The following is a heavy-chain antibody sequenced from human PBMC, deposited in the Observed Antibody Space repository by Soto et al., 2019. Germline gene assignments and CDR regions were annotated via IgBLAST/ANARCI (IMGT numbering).Heavy chain of an antibody. Sequence: QVRLQESGPGLVMPSETLSLTCTVSGDSISGSPYFWGWIRQPPGKRLEWIGSVFYDAYTLYTPSLKSRATISVDTSRNQFYLTLTSVAAADTAIYFCARVQAAVPHSWGQGILVTVSS. CDR1: GDSISGSPYF. J-gene: IGHJ4*02. D-gene: IGHD6-13*01. CDR2: VFYDAYT. V-gene: IGHV4-39*01. CDR3: ARVQAAVPHS.